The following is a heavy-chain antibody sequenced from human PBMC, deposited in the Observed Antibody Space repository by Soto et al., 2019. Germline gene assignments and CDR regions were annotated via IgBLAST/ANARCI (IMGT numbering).Heavy chain of an antibody. V-gene: IGHV1-3*01. CDR1: GYTFTRYT. CDR2: INPDNGNT. Sequence: ASVKVSCKASGYTFTRYTMNWVRQAPGQRLEWMGWINPDNGNTKSSQKFQDRVIITRDTSASTAYMDLSSLRSEDTAVYYCARGIATGQLDPWGQGTLVAVSS. J-gene: IGHJ5*02. D-gene: IGHD2-15*01. CDR3: ARGIATGQLDP.